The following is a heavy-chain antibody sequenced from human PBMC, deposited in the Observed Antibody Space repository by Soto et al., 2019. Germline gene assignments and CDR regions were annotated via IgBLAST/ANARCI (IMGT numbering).Heavy chain of an antibody. J-gene: IGHJ1*01. CDR1: GFTFNSFT. CDR3: ATWEERYFQD. Sequence: QVQLVESGGGVVQPGRSLRLSCEASGFTFNSFTMHWVRQAPGKGLEWVAVISHDGSHKYTADSVKGRFTISRDDSKNALYLQMNSLRVEDTAIYYCATWEERYFQDWGQDTLVTVSS. V-gene: IGHV3-30*04. D-gene: IGHD1-26*01. CDR2: ISHDGSHK.